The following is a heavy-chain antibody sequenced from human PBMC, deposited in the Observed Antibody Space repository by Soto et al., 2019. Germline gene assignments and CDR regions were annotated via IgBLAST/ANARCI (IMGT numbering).Heavy chain of an antibody. CDR3: AKDRKPYRGSSGSDFDY. CDR2: ITGIGDDT. V-gene: IGHV3-23*01. D-gene: IGHD6-6*01. Sequence: GGSLRLSCTTSGFTFYSYAMSWVRQAPGKGLEWVSGITGIGDDTAYAESVRGRSTISRDNGKKTLYLEMNSLRVEDTAVYYCAKDRKPYRGSSGSDFDYWGQGALVTVS. CDR1: GFTFYSYA. J-gene: IGHJ4*02.